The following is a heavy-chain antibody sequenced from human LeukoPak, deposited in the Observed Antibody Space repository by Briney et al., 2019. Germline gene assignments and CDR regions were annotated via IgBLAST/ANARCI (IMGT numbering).Heavy chain of an antibody. CDR1: GGSISSYY. Sequence: PSETLSLTCTVSGGSISSYYWSWIRQPAGKGLESIGHISTSGSTNYNPSLKSRATMSVDTSKNQFSLKLSSVTAADTAVYYCARHGRYGSAYWGQGTLVTVSS. J-gene: IGHJ4*02. V-gene: IGHV4-4*07. D-gene: IGHD3-10*01. CDR3: ARHGRYGSAY. CDR2: ISTSGST.